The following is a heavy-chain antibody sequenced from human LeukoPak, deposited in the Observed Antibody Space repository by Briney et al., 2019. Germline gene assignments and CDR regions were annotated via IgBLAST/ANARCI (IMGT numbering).Heavy chain of an antibody. Sequence: PSETLSLTCTVSGGSINNYYWSWIRQPAGKGLEWIGRIFTRGSTNYNPSLKSRVTMSVDTSKNQFSLKLSSVTAADTAVYYCARGRYCSADICSGGDAFDIWGQGTMVSVSS. D-gene: IGHD2-15*01. CDR3: ARGRYCSADICSGGDAFDI. J-gene: IGHJ3*02. CDR2: IFTRGST. CDR1: GGSINNYY. V-gene: IGHV4-4*07.